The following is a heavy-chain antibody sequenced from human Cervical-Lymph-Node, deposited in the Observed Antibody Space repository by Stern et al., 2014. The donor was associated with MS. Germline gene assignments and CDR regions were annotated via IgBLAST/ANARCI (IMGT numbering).Heavy chain of an antibody. CDR1: GFTFNKYA. CDR2: ISGSGGSI. J-gene: IGHJ6*02. Sequence: EVQLVESWGDLVQPGGSLRLSCAASGFTFNKYAMNWVRQAPGKGLEWVSTISGSGGSIYYADSVQGRVTISRDNSENTLYLQMHSLRAEDTAIYYCSKQYFDSSGYSYYYGMDVWGQGTTVTVSS. D-gene: IGHD3-22*01. V-gene: IGHV3-23*04. CDR3: SKQYFDSSGYSYYYGMDV.